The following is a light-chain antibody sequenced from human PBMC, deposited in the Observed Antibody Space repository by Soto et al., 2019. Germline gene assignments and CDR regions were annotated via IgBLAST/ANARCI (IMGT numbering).Light chain of an antibody. CDR3: QQYGSSSWT. CDR1: QSVSSSY. V-gene: IGKV3-20*01. J-gene: IGKJ1*01. Sequence: EIVLTQSPGTLSLSPGERATLSCRASQSVSSSYLAWYQQKPGQAPRLLIYGASSRATGIPDRFSGSGSGTAFTLTISRLEPEDFAVYYCQQYGSSSWTFGQGTKVDIK. CDR2: GAS.